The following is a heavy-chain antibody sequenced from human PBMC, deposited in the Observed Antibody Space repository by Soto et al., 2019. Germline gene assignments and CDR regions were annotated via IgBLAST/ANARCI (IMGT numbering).Heavy chain of an antibody. CDR2: IYPGDSDT. Sequence: GESLKISCKGSGYSFTSYWIGWVRQMPGKGLEWMGIIYPGDSDTRYSPSFQGQVTISADKSISTAYLQWSSLKASDTAMYYCARQTLRNNLLPPGYYYYYYGMDVWGQGTTVTVSS. CDR3: ARQTLRNNLLPPGYYYYYYGMDV. D-gene: IGHD1-20*01. CDR1: GYSFTSYW. V-gene: IGHV5-51*01. J-gene: IGHJ6*02.